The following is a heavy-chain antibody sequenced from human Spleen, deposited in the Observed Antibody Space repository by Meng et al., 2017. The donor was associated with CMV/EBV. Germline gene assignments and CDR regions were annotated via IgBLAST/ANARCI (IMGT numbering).Heavy chain of an antibody. Sequence: ASVKVSCKASGYTFTSYGISWVRQAPGQGLEWMGRIIPILGIANYAQKFQGRVTMTTDTSTSTVYMDLRGLRSDDTAVYYCARGRGPYYYGMDVWGQGTTVTVSS. CDR2: IIPILGIA. CDR3: ARGRGPYYYGMDV. CDR1: GYTFTSYG. V-gene: IGHV1-18*01. J-gene: IGHJ6*02.